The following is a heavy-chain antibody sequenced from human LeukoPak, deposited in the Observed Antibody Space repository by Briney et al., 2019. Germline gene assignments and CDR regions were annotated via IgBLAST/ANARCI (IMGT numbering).Heavy chain of an antibody. J-gene: IGHJ2*01. CDR1: GFTFSSYW. CDR2: INTDVRPTGRSA. CDR3: ARARTHSGYSGYDFPWYFDL. D-gene: IGHD5-12*01. Sequence: PGGSLRLSCAASGFTFSSYWMHWVRQVPGKGLMWVSRINTDVRPTGRSASYADSVTGRFTMSRDNAKNTLFLQMNSLRAEDTAVYYCARARTHSGYSGYDFPWYFDLWGRGTLVTVSS. V-gene: IGHV3-74*01.